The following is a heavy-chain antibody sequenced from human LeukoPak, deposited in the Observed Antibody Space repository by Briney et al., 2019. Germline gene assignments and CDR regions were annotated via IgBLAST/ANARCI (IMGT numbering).Heavy chain of an antibody. V-gene: IGHV3-74*01. CDR2: IKNDGSRT. D-gene: IGHD2-15*01. Sequence: GGSLRLSCAASGVTFSRYWMHWVRQAPGQGLVWVSRIKNDGSRTTYADAVKGRFTISRDNAKNTLYLQMNRLSADDTAVYYCVREPYCSGGSCYTSGCDCWGQGTLVSVSS. J-gene: IGHJ4*02. CDR3: VREPYCSGGSCYTSGCDC. CDR1: GVTFSRYW.